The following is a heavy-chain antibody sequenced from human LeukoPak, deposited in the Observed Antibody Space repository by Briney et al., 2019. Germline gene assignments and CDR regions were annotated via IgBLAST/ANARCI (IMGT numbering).Heavy chain of an antibody. D-gene: IGHD5-18*01. Sequence: SVKVSCKASGGTFSSYAISWVRQAPGQGLEWMGGIIPIFGTANYAQKFQGRVTITTDESTSTAYMELSSLRSEDTAVYYCARVPHPDTASDYWGQGTLVTVSS. V-gene: IGHV1-69*05. J-gene: IGHJ4*02. CDR2: IIPIFGTA. CDR1: GGTFSSYA. CDR3: ARVPHPDTASDY.